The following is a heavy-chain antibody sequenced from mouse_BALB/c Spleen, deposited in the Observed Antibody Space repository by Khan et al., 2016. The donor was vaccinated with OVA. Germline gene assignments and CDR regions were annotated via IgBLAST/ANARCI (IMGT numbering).Heavy chain of an antibody. J-gene: IGHJ1*01. CDR1: GFTFSNYW. D-gene: IGHD3-3*01. CDR3: ARGWDWYFDV. Sequence: EVKLEVSGGGLVQPGGSMKLSCVASGFTFSNYWMNWVRQSPEKGFEWVAEIRLKSNIYATHYAESVRGRFTISRDDSRSIVYLHMNNLGAEDTGIYYCARGWDWYFDVWGAGTTVTVSS. CDR2: IRLKSNIYAT. V-gene: IGHV6-6*02.